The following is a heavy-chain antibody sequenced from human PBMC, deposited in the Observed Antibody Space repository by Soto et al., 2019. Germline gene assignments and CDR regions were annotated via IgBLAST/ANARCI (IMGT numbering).Heavy chain of an antibody. J-gene: IGHJ6*02. CDR3: ARANIVVVTPEERYYYYYGMDV. CDR1: GGTFSSYA. D-gene: IGHD2-21*02. CDR2: IIPIFGTA. V-gene: IGHV1-69*01. Sequence: QVQLVQSGAEVKKPGSSVKVSCKASGGTFSSYAISWVRQAPGQGLEWMGGIIPIFGTANYAQKFQGRVTITADESTSTAYMELISLRAEDTAVYYCARANIVVVTPEERYYYYYGMDVWGQGTTVTVSS.